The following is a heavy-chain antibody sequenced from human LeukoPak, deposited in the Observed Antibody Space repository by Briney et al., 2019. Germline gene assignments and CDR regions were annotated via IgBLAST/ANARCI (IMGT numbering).Heavy chain of an antibody. CDR2: ISSSGSTI. V-gene: IGHV3-48*03. CDR3: AREHYFYHMDG. Sequence: GGSLRLSCAASGFTFSSYEMNWVRQAPGKGLEWVSYISSSGSTIYYADSVKGRFTISRDNAENSLYLQMNSLRAEDTAVYYCAREHYFYHMDGWGKGTTVTVSS. J-gene: IGHJ6*03. CDR1: GFTFSSYE.